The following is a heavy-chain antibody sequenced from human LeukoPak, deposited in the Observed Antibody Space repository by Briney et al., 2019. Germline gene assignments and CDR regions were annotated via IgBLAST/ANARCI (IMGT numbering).Heavy chain of an antibody. V-gene: IGHV4-4*07. Sequence: SETLSLTCSVSGGSISSYYWSWIREPARKGLEWLGRLYTSGSATYNPSLKSRVTMSVDTSKNQFSLKLSSVTAADTAVYYCARDGGVGAQYYFDYWGQGTLVTVSS. CDR3: ARDGGVGAQYYFDY. J-gene: IGHJ4*02. D-gene: IGHD1-26*01. CDR1: GGSISSYY. CDR2: LYTSGSA.